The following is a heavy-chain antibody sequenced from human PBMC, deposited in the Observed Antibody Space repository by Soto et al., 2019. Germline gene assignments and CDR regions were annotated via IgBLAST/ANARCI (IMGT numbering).Heavy chain of an antibody. V-gene: IGHV3-30*18. CDR1: EFTFSKHG. Sequence: GGSLRLSCAASEFTFSKHGMHWVRQAPGKGLEWVAVISYDGSNKYYGDSVKDRFTISRDNSKNTLYLHMNSLRPEDTAVYFCAKGPPLMMVYPVLDSWGQGTLVTVSS. D-gene: IGHD2-8*01. J-gene: IGHJ4*02. CDR3: AKGPPLMMVYPVLDS. CDR2: ISYDGSNK.